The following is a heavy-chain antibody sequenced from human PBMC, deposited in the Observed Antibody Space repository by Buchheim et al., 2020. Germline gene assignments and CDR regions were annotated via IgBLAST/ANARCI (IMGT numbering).Heavy chain of an antibody. V-gene: IGHV4-59*08. CDR2: IYYSGST. Sequence: QVQLQESGPGLVKPSETLSLTCTVSGGSISSYYWSWIRQPPGKGLEWIGYIYYSGSTHYNPSLKSRVTISVDTSKNQFSLKLSSVTAADTAVYYCARHTTSGSYGFDYWGQGTL. D-gene: IGHD1-26*01. J-gene: IGHJ4*02. CDR3: ARHTTSGSYGFDY. CDR1: GGSISSYY.